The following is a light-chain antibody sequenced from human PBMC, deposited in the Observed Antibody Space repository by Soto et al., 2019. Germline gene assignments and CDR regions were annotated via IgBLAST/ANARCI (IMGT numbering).Light chain of an antibody. V-gene: IGKV3-11*01. CDR2: DAS. Sequence: EIVLTQSPATLSLSPGERATLSCRASQSISSYLAWYQQKPGQAPRLLIYDASNRATGIPARFSGSGSGTDFTLTISSLESEDFAVYYCQQSYTSPVTFGGGTRVEIK. CDR1: QSISSY. J-gene: IGKJ4*01. CDR3: QQSYTSPVT.